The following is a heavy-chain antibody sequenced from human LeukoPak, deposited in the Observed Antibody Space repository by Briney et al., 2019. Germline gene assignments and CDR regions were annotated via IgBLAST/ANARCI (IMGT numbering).Heavy chain of an antibody. Sequence: ASVKVSCKASGYTFTDYYLHWVRQAPAQGLEWMGWINPNTGDTNYAQKFLGRVTMTRDTSISTAYMELSRLRSDDTAVYYCAKDQGRGYTYGLYYFDYWGQGTLVTVSS. J-gene: IGHJ4*02. CDR3: AKDQGRGYTYGLYYFDY. CDR2: INPNTGDT. V-gene: IGHV1-2*02. D-gene: IGHD5-18*01. CDR1: GYTFTDYY.